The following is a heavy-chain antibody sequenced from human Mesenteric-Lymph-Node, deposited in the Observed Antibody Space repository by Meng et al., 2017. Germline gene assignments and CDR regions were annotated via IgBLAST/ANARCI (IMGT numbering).Heavy chain of an antibody. CDR2: INHSGST. D-gene: IGHD6-13*01. CDR1: CGCFSGYY. Sequence: QVQLQQVGAGLLKPSEPLSLTCAVYCGCFSGYYWSWIRQPPGKGLEWIGEINHSGSTNYNPSLKSRVTISVDTSKNQFSLKLSSVTAADTAVYYCASYSGIAASGQNWFDPWGQGTLVTVSS. CDR3: ASYSGIAASGQNWFDP. V-gene: IGHV4-34*01. J-gene: IGHJ5*02.